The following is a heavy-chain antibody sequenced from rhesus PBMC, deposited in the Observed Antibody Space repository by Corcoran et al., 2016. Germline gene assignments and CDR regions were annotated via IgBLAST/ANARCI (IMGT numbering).Heavy chain of an antibody. Sequence: QVQLQESGPGLVKPSETLSLTCAVSGYSISSNYWSWIRQPPGKGLEWIGYINGSSGSPYYNPTLRSRVTISPDTSKNQFSLKLSSVTAADTAVYYCARVYGSRFDYWGQGVLVTVSS. CDR1: GYSISSNY. V-gene: IGHV4-147*01. CDR2: INGSSGSP. CDR3: ARVYGSRFDY. J-gene: IGHJ4*01. D-gene: IGHD4-29*01.